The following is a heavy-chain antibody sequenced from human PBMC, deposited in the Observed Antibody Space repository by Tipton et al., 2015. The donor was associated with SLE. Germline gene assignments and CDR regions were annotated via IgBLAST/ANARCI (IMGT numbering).Heavy chain of an antibody. V-gene: IGHV3-9*01. CDR1: GFTFDDYA. Sequence: SLRLSCAASGFTFDDYAMHWVRQAPGKGLEWVSGISWNSGSIGYADSVKGRVTISRDNAKNSLYLQMNSLRAEDTAVYYCAGDRGYCSGGSCYEVLDAFDIWGQGTMVTVSS. CDR2: ISWNSGSI. J-gene: IGHJ3*02. D-gene: IGHD2-15*01. CDR3: AGDRGYCSGGSCYEVLDAFDI.